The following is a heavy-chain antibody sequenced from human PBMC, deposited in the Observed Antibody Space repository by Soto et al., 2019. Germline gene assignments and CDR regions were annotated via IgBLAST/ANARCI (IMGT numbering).Heavy chain of an antibody. Sequence: EVQLLESGGGLVQPGGSVRLSCVASGFTLSNSAMAWVRQAPGKGLEWVSHISVSGRDRRSADSVQGRFTISRDNSKNTLFLDMYSLRADDTAMYFCAKVPNSYHNVPTFDHWGQGALVTVSS. CDR1: GFTLSNSA. D-gene: IGHD1-1*01. CDR2: ISVSGRDR. V-gene: IGHV3-23*01. J-gene: IGHJ4*02. CDR3: AKVPNSYHNVPTFDH.